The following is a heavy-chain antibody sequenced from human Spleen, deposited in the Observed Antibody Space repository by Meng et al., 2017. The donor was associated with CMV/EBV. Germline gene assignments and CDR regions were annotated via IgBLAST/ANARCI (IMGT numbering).Heavy chain of an antibody. CDR3: ARLIAVAGT. CDR1: GFTVSSNY. Sequence: GESLKISCAGSGFTVSSNYMSWVRQAPGKGLEWVSVVYDGGSTYYADSVKGRFIISRDYSKNTLYLQMNSLRAEDTAIYYCARLIAVAGTWGQGTLVPSPQ. V-gene: IGHV3-66*02. D-gene: IGHD6-13*01. CDR2: VYDGGST. J-gene: IGHJ5*02.